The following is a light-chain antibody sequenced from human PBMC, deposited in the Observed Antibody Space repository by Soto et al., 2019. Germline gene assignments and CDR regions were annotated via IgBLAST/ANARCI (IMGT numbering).Light chain of an antibody. V-gene: IGLV2-8*01. J-gene: IGLJ1*01. Sequence: QSALTQTPSASGSPGQSVTISCTGTSSDVGDYNHVSWYQQHPGKAPKLMIYEVSKRPSGVPDRFSGSKSGNTASLTVSGLQAEVEADYYCSSYAGSSSNSYVFGTGTKLTVL. CDR2: EVS. CDR3: SSYAGSSSNSYV. CDR1: SSDVGDYNH.